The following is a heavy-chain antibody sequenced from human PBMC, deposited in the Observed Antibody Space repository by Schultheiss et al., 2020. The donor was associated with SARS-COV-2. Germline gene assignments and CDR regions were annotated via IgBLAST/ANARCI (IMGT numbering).Heavy chain of an antibody. CDR3: ARDKGDGSKDY. J-gene: IGHJ4*02. D-gene: IGHD3-16*01. Sequence: GGSLRLSCAASGFTFSDYYMSWIRQAPGKGLEWVGRIRNKENSYTTEYAASVKGRFTISRDNAKNSLYLQMNSLRAEDTGVYFCARDKGDGSKDYWGQGTLVTVSS. V-gene: IGHV3-72*01. CDR2: IRNKENSYTT. CDR1: GFTFSDYY.